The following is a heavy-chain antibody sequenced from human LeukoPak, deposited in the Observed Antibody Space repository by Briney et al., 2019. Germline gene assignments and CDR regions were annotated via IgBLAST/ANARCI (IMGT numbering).Heavy chain of an antibody. V-gene: IGHV3-74*01. Sequence: PGGSLKLSCAASGFNFSNYWMHWVRQVPGEGLVWVSRINRDGSSTDYADSVKGRFTISRDNAKNTLYLQMNSLRAEDTSVYYCARVGSSGSHFSYWGQGTLVAVSS. CDR3: ARVGSSGSHFSY. CDR1: GFNFSNYW. CDR2: INRDGSST. J-gene: IGHJ4*02. D-gene: IGHD1-26*01.